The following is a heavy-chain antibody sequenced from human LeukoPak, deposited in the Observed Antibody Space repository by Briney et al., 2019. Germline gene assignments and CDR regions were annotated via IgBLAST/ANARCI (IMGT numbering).Heavy chain of an antibody. D-gene: IGHD3-16*01. CDR2: IYHSGST. Sequence: PSETLSLTCAVSGGSISSGGYSWSWIRQPPGKGLEWIGYIYHSGSTYYNPSLKSRVTISVDRSKNQFSLKLSSVTAADTAVYYCARGAWVGLLGYWGQGTLVTVSS. V-gene: IGHV4-30-2*01. CDR1: GGSISSGGYS. J-gene: IGHJ4*02. CDR3: ARGAWVGLLGY.